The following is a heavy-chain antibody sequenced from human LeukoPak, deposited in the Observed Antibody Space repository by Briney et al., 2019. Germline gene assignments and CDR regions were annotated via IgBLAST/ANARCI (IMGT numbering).Heavy chain of an antibody. CDR1: GYSISSGYY. V-gene: IGHV4-38-2*01. CDR3: ARQACSGGSCIDY. J-gene: IGHJ4*02. D-gene: IGHD2-15*01. CDR2: IYHSGSR. Sequence: SETLSLTCAVTGYSISSGYYWGWIGQPPGKGLEWIESIYHSGSRYYNPSLKSRVTISVDTSKNQFSLKLSSVTAADTAVYYCARQACSGGSCIDYWGQGTLVTASS.